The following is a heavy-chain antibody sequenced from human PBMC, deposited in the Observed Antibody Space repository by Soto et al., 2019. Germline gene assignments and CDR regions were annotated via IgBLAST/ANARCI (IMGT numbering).Heavy chain of an antibody. J-gene: IGHJ5*02. V-gene: IGHV3-74*01. CDR2: INSDGSST. Sequence: PGGSLRLSCAASGFTFSNYWMHWARQARGKGLVWVSRINSDGSSTSYADSVKGRFTISRGNARTTLYLQMNSLRPEDTAVYYCARDGFRGYDTGGWFDPWGQGTLATVSS. D-gene: IGHD5-12*01. CDR3: ARDGFRGYDTGGWFDP. CDR1: GFTFSNYW.